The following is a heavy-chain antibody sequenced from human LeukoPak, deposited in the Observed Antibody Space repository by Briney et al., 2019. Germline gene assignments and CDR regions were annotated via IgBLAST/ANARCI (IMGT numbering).Heavy chain of an antibody. CDR2: ISYDGSNK. CDR1: GFTFSSYA. Sequence: GRSLRLSCAASGFTFSSYAMHWVRQAPGKGLEWVAVISYDGSNKYYADSVKGRFTISRDNSKNTLYLQMNSLRAEDTAVYYCARAPRYYYDSSGYYYLTHFDYWGQGTPVTVSS. D-gene: IGHD3-22*01. V-gene: IGHV3-30*04. J-gene: IGHJ4*02. CDR3: ARAPRYYYDSSGYYYLTHFDY.